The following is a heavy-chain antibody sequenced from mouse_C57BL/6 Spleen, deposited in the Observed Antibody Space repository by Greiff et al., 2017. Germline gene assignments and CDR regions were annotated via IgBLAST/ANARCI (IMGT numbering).Heavy chain of an antibody. CDR1: GFTFSSYT. CDR3: ARRIYYDYDGGMDY. J-gene: IGHJ4*01. D-gene: IGHD2-4*01. V-gene: IGHV5-9*01. Sequence: EVKLVESGGGLVKPGGSLKLSCAASGFTFSSYTMSWVRQTPEKRLEWVATISGGGGNTYYPDSVKGRFTISRDNAKNTLYLQMSSLRSEYTALYYCARRIYYDYDGGMDYWGQGTSVTVSS. CDR2: ISGGGGNT.